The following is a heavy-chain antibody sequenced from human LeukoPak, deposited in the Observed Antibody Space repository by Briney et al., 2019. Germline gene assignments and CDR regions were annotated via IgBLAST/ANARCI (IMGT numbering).Heavy chain of an antibody. D-gene: IGHD3-16*01. J-gene: IGHJ5*02. V-gene: IGHV3-23*01. CDR1: GFTFSSYA. CDR3: AAGGVAALNWFDP. Sequence: GGSLRLSCAASGFTFSSYAMSWVRQAPGKGQEWVSAISGSGGSTYYADSVKGRFTISRDNSKNTLYLQMNSLRAEDTAVYYCAAGGVAALNWFDPWGQGTLVTVSS. CDR2: ISGSGGST.